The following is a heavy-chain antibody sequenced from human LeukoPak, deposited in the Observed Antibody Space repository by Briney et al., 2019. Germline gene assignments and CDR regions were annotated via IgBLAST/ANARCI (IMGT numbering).Heavy chain of an antibody. CDR2: IRYDGSTI. CDR3: ARWSHVSGRWFLDN. V-gene: IGHV3-33*01. J-gene: IGHJ4*02. CDR1: GFTFSDYG. Sequence: GGSLRLSCAASGFTFSDYGMHWVRQAPGKGLEWVAVIRYDGSTIYYADSVKGRFTISRDNAKNSLSLQLNTLRAEDTAVYYCARWSHVSGRWFLDNWGRGTLVSVSS. D-gene: IGHD3-10*01.